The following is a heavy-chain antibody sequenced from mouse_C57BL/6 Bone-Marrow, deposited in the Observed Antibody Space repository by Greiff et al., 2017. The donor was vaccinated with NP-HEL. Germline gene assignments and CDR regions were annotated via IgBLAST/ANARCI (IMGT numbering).Heavy chain of an antibody. CDR1: GFNIKDDY. CDR3: TTAHVKKAMDY. Sequence: EVMLVESGAELVRPGASVKLSCTASGFNIKDDYMHWVKQRPEQGLEWIGWIDPENGDTEYASKFQGKATITADTSSNTAYLQLSSLTSEDTAVYYCTTAHVKKAMDYWGQGTSVTVSS. CDR2: IDPENGDT. V-gene: IGHV14-4*01. J-gene: IGHJ4*01.